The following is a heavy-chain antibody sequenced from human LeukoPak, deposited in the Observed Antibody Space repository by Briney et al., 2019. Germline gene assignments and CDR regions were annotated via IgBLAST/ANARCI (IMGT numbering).Heavy chain of an antibody. CDR3: VKDEEFCSSVSCSPSY. Sequence: GGSLSLSCAASGFNFRNYPMHWVRQAPGKGLEYVSAIGGNGDTTYYEDSVKGRVTISRDNSKNTLYLQLSSLRVEDTAVYYCVKDEEFCSSVSCSPSYWGQGTLVTVSS. CDR2: IGGNGDTT. V-gene: IGHV3-64D*06. CDR1: GFNFRNYP. J-gene: IGHJ4*02. D-gene: IGHD2-2*01.